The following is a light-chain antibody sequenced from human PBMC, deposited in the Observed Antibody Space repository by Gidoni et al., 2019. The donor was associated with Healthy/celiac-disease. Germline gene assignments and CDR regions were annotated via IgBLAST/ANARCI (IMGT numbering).Light chain of an antibody. V-gene: IGKV1-39*01. CDR3: QQSYSTRWT. CDR2: AAS. CDR1: QSISNY. J-gene: IGKJ1*01. Sequence: DIQMNQSPSSLSASVGDRVTITCRASQSISNYLNWYQQKPGKAPKRLLYAASSLQSGVPSRFSGSGAGTDFTLTISSLQPEDFATYYCQQSYSTRWTFGQGTKVEIK.